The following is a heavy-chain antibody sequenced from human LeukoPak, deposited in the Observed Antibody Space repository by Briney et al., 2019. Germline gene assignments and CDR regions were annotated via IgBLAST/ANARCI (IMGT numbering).Heavy chain of an antibody. V-gene: IGHV3-11*06. J-gene: IGHJ6*03. CDR1: GFTFSDYY. D-gene: IGHD3/OR15-3a*01. Sequence: GGSLRLSCAVSGFTFSDYYMSWVRLAPGKGLEWLSYISDSGGKTHYADAVKGRFTISRDNAKDSLYLQMNGLRAEDTAIYYCARAQWTAFDYYYYMDVWGKGTTVTVSS. CDR3: ARAQWTAFDYYYYMDV. CDR2: ISDSGGKT.